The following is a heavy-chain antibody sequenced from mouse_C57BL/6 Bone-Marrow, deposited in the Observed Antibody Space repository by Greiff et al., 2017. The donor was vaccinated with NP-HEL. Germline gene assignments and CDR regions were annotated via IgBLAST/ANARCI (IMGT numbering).Heavy chain of an antibody. CDR2: ISNGGGST. J-gene: IGHJ4*01. V-gene: IGHV5-12*01. D-gene: IGHD1-1*01. Sequence: EVKVEESGGGLVQPGGSLKLSCAASGFTFSDYYMYWVRQTPEKRLEWVAYISNGGGSTYYPDTVKGRFTISRDNAKNTLYLPMSRLKSEDTAMYYCARSGSTYAMDYWGQGTSVTVSS. CDR3: ARSGSTYAMDY. CDR1: GFTFSDYY.